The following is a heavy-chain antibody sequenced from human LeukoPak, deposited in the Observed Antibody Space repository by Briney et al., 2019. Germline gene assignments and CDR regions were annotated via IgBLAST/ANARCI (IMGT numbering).Heavy chain of an antibody. V-gene: IGHV3-66*01. CDR3: AKDSTRLTAVGYFDY. J-gene: IGHJ4*02. CDR1: GFTVSINY. D-gene: IGHD6-13*01. Sequence: GGSLRLSCAASGFTVSINYMSWVRQAPGKGLEWVSVIYTGGTTYYTDSVKGRFTISRDNSKNTLYLQMNSLRAEDTAVYYCAKDSTRLTAVGYFDYWGQGTLVTVSS. CDR2: IYTGGTT.